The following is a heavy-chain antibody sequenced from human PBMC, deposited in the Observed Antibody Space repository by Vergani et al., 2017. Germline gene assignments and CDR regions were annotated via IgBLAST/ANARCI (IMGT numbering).Heavy chain of an antibody. CDR2: IYHTGTT. D-gene: IGHD3-10*01. J-gene: IGHJ4*02. CDR1: GDSIRSGFY. CDR3: ARDGDMVRGPYGD. V-gene: IGHV4-38-2*02. Sequence: QVQLQESGPGLVKPSETLSLTCTVSGDSIRSGFYWGWIRQPPGKGLEWIGSIYHTGTTYYNPSLKSRLTISLDTSKNQFSLTLSSVTAADTAVYYCARDGDMVRGPYGDWGQGTLVTVSS.